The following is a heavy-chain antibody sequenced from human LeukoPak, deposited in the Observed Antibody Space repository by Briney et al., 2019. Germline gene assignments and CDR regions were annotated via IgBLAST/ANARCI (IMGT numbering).Heavy chain of an antibody. D-gene: IGHD3-3*01. Sequence: TFSSYWMSWVRQPPGKGLEWIGSIYYSGSTYYNPSLKSRVTISVDTSKNQFSLKLSSVTAADTAVYYCARQSAIFALHYYYMDVWGKGTTVTVSS. V-gene: IGHV4-39*01. CDR1: TFSSYW. J-gene: IGHJ6*03. CDR2: IYYSGST. CDR3: ARQSAIFALHYYYMDV.